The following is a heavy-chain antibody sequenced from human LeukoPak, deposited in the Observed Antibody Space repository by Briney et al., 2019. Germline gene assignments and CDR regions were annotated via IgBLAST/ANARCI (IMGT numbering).Heavy chain of an antibody. D-gene: IGHD1-26*01. CDR1: GGSISSSSYY. V-gene: IGHV4-39*07. Sequence: SETLSLTCTVSGGSISSSSYYWGWIRQPPGKGLEWIGSIYYSGSTYYNPSLKSRVTISIDTSKNQFSLKLSSVTAADTAVYYCGRTGGSFYFYYYMDVWGKGTTVTVSS. J-gene: IGHJ6*03. CDR3: GRTGGSFYFYYYMDV. CDR2: IYYSGST.